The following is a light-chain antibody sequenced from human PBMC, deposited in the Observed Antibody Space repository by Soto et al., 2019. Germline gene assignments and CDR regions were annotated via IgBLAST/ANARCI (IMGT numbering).Light chain of an antibody. CDR2: AAS. V-gene: IGKV1-12*01. J-gene: IGKJ4*01. CDR1: QGISSW. Sequence: DFQMTQSPSSMSASLRDRVTITCRAGQGISSWLAWYQQKPGKAPKLLIYAASSLQSGVPSRFSASGSGKDFTITISSLQPEDFANYYCQQANSFTLLTFGGGTKVDIK. CDR3: QQANSFTLLT.